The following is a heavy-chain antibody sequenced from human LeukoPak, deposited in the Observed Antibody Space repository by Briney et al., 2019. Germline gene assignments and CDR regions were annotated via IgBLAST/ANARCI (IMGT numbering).Heavy chain of an antibody. J-gene: IGHJ4*02. V-gene: IGHV1-69*13. CDR3: ARDRAYGDYGDY. CDR1: GGTFSSYA. CDR2: IIPIFGTA. Sequence: GASVKVSCKAPGGTFSSYAISWVRQAPGQGLEWMGGIIPIFGTANYAQKFQGRVTITADESTSTAYMELSSLRSEDTAVYYCARDRAYGDYGDYWGQGTLVTVSS. D-gene: IGHD4-17*01.